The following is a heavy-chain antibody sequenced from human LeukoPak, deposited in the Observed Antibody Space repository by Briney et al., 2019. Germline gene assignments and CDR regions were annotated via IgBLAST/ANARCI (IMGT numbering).Heavy chain of an antibody. Sequence: PGGSLRLSCAASGFTFSSYSMNWVRQAPGKGLEWVSSISSSSSYIYYADSVKGRFTISRDNAKNSLYRQMNSLRAEDTAVYYCARDLTGRVAAAGTAFDYWGQGTLVTVSS. J-gene: IGHJ4*02. CDR3: ARDLTGRVAAAGTAFDY. CDR2: ISSSSSYI. CDR1: GFTFSSYS. D-gene: IGHD6-13*01. V-gene: IGHV3-21*01.